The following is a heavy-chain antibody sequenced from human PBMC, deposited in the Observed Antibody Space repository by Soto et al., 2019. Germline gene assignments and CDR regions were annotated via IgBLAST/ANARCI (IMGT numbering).Heavy chain of an antibody. CDR2: ISYDGSNK. J-gene: IGHJ6*02. D-gene: IGHD2-21*01. CDR1: GFTFSRYA. V-gene: IGHV3-30-3*01. Sequence: GGSLRLSCAASGFTFSRYAMHWVRQAPGKGLEWVAVISYDGSNKYYADSVKGRFTISRDNSKNTLYLQMNSLRGEDTAVYYCARDLGVEGYYYYGMDVWGQETTVTVSS. CDR3: ARDLGVEGYYYYGMDV.